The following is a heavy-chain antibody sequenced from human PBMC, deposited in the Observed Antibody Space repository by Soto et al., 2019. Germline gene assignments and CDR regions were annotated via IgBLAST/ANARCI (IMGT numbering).Heavy chain of an antibody. V-gene: IGHV5-51*01. J-gene: IGHJ4*02. CDR2: IYPGHSET. Sequence: GEPRKISCRGSGYSFVNYWVGWVRHMPGKGLEWVGIIYPGHSETKYSPSFQGQVTISADKPISTAYLQWSRLKASDTAMYYCARQGSYHDTKPFGYWGQGTLVPFSS. CDR3: ARQGSYHDTKPFGY. CDR1: GYSFVNYW. D-gene: IGHD2-8*01.